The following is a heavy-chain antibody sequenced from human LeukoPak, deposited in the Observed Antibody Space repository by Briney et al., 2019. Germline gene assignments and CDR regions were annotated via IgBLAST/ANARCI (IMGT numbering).Heavy chain of an antibody. V-gene: IGHV4-31*03. J-gene: IGHJ4*02. CDR2: ISYSGNT. Sequence: SETLSLTCTVSGGSISSTGYSWTWLRQYPGKGLEWIGYISYSGNTYYNPSLKSRVTISVDTSKNQFSLKLTSVTAADTAVYHCARRSTATYFFDNWGRGTLVTVSS. CDR1: GGSISSTGYS. CDR3: ARRSTATYFFDN. D-gene: IGHD6-25*01.